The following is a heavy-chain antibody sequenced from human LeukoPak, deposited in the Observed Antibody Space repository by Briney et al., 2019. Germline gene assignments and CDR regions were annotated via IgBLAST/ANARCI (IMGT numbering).Heavy chain of an antibody. CDR1: GFTFSNAW. D-gene: IGHD3-3*01. Sequence: GGSLRLSCAASGFTFSNAWMSWVRQAPRKGLEWVGHIKSKTDGGTTDYAAPVKGRFAISRDDSKNTLYLHMNSLKTEDTAVYYCTTALRRYATGDYWGQGTLVTVSS. V-gene: IGHV3-15*01. CDR2: IKSKTDGGTT. CDR3: TTALRRYATGDY. J-gene: IGHJ4*02.